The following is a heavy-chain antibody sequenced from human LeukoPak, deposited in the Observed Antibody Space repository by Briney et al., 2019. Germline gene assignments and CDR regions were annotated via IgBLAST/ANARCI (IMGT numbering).Heavy chain of an antibody. J-gene: IGHJ6*03. CDR1: GYTFTSYD. CDR2: MNPNSGNT. Sequence: ASVKVSCKASGYTFTSYDINWGRQATGQGLEWMGWMNPNSGNTGYAQKFQGRVTMTRNTSISKAYMELSSLRSEDTAVYYCARSTYGDGYYYMDVWGKGTTVTVSS. CDR3: ARSTYGDGYYYMDV. V-gene: IGHV1-8*01. D-gene: IGHD4-17*01.